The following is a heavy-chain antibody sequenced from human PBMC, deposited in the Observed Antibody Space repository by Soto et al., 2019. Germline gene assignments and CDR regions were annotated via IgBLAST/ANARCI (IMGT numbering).Heavy chain of an antibody. CDR1: GFTFSSYG. D-gene: IGHD3-22*01. Sequence: PGGSLRLSCAASGFTFSSYGMHWVRQAPGKGLEWVAVIWYDGSNKYYADSVKGRFTISRDNSKNTLYLQMNSLRAEDTAVYYFARDLVRYDSSGYYPYFDYWGQGTLVTVSS. CDR2: IWYDGSNK. V-gene: IGHV3-33*01. CDR3: ARDLVRYDSSGYYPYFDY. J-gene: IGHJ4*02.